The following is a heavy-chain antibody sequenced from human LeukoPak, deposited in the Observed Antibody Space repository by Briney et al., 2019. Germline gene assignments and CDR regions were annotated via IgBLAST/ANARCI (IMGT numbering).Heavy chain of an antibody. J-gene: IGHJ4*02. D-gene: IGHD2-2*02. CDR3: ARVGFCSRTSCYSGAYHFDY. V-gene: IGHV2-5*02. CDR2: IYWDDDT. CDR1: GFSLNTNGVG. Sequence: SGPTLVNPPQTLTLTFTFSGFSLNTNGVGVGWIPQPPAKALERPALIYWDDDTRYSPSLKSRLTVTKDTSKNQVVLTMTNVDLVDTATYYCARVGFCSRTSCYSGAYHFDYWGQGTLVTVSS.